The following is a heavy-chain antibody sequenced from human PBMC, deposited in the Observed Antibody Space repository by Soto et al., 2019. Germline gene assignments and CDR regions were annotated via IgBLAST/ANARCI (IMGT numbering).Heavy chain of an antibody. Sequence: PGGSLRLSCAASGFTFSSYSMNWVRQAPGKGLEWLGRIGSKGETYATAYAASVKGRFTISRDDSKNTAYLQMNSLESEDTAVYYCSRDDSDWFFNWGPGTLVTVSS. J-gene: IGHJ4*02. CDR2: IGSKGETYAT. V-gene: IGHV3-73*01. CDR3: SRDDSDWFFN. D-gene: IGHD3-9*01. CDR1: GFTFSSYS.